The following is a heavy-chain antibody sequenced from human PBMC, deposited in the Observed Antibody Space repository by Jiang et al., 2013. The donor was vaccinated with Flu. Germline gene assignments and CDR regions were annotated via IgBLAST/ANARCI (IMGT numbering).Heavy chain of an antibody. Sequence: VKPSETLSLTCTVSGDSFNIYYWSWIRQPPGKGLEWIGYIYYRGTTYYNPSLKSRVTMSVDTSKTQFSLKLSSVTAADTAVYYCARHRYGDNYFRDWGQGTLVTVSS. J-gene: IGHJ4*02. CDR2: IYYRGTT. CDR1: GDSFNIYY. V-gene: IGHV4-59*08. D-gene: IGHD4-17*01. CDR3: ARHRYGDNYFRD.